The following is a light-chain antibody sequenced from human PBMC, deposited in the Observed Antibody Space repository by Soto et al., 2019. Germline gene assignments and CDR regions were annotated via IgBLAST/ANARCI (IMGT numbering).Light chain of an antibody. V-gene: IGKV3-20*01. Sequence: ETVLTQSPGTLSLSPGERATLSCRASQSVNTRYLAWYQQKPGQAPRLLIYGASSRATGIPDKFSGSGSGTDFTLTISKLEPEDGAVYYCQQYGNSLWTFGQGTKVEIK. J-gene: IGKJ1*01. CDR3: QQYGNSLWT. CDR1: QSVNTRY. CDR2: GAS.